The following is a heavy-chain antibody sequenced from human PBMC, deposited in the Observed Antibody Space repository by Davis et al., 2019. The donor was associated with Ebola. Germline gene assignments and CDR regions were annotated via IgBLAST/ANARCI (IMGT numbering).Heavy chain of an antibody. CDR3: AKDPLWFGEGTFDY. Sequence: GESLKISCAASGFTFSSNWMHWVRQVPGKGLEWVSAISGSGGSTYYADSVKGRFTISRDNSKNTLYLQMNSLRAEDTAVYYCAKDPLWFGEGTFDYWGQGTLVTVSS. CDR2: ISGSGGST. J-gene: IGHJ4*02. CDR1: GFTFSSNW. D-gene: IGHD3-10*01. V-gene: IGHV3-23*01.